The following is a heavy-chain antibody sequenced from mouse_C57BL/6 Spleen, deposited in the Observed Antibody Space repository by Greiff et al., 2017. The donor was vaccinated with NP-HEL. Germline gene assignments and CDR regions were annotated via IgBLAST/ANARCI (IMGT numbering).Heavy chain of an antibody. CDR1: GYAFTNYL. D-gene: IGHD2-3*01. CDR2: INPGSGGT. J-gene: IGHJ2*01. CDR3: ARSREWLLNFDY. Sequence: QVQLQQSGAELVRPGTSVKVSCKASGYAFTNYLIEWVKQRPGQGLEWIGVINPGSGGTNYNEKFKGKATLTADKSSSTAYMQLSSLTSEDSAVYFCARSREWLLNFDYWGQGTTLTVSS. V-gene: IGHV1-54*01.